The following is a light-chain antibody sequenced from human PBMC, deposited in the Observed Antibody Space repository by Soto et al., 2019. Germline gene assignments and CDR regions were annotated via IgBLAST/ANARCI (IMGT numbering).Light chain of an antibody. V-gene: IGLV2-8*01. CDR1: SSDVGGYSY. CDR2: EVT. CDR3: SSYAGSNNYV. J-gene: IGLJ1*01. Sequence: QSALTQPPSASGSPGQSVTISCTGTSSDVGGYSYVSWYQQHPGKAPKLMIYEVTKRPSGVPDRFSGSKSGNTASLTVSRLQAEDEADYYCSSYAGSNNYVFGTGTKLTVL.